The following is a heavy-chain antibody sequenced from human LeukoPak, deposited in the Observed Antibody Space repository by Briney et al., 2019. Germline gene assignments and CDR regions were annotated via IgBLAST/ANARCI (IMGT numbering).Heavy chain of an antibody. V-gene: IGHV3-11*06. CDR1: GFTFSDYY. J-gene: IGHJ4*02. Sequence: PGGSLRLSCAASGFTFSDYYMSWIRQAPGKGLEWVSYISSSSSYTNYADSVKGRFTISRDNAKNSLYLQMNSLRAEDTAVYYCALNGGSGDGSNTPPPPGYWGQGTLVTVSS. D-gene: IGHD6-13*01. CDR3: ALNGGSGDGSNTPPPPGY. CDR2: ISSSSSYT.